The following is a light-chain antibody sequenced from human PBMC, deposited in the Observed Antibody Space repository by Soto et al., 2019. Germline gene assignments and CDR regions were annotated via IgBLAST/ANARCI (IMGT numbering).Light chain of an antibody. CDR3: SSYSSSTPLVV. CDR1: SSDIGGYNY. Sequence: QSVLTQPASVSGSPGQSITISCTGTSSDIGGYNYVSWYQQYPAKAPKLIIYDVTNRPSGVSYRFSGSKSGNTASLTISGLQAEDEADYHCSSYSSSTPLVVFGGGTKLTVL. J-gene: IGLJ2*01. CDR2: DVT. V-gene: IGLV2-14*03.